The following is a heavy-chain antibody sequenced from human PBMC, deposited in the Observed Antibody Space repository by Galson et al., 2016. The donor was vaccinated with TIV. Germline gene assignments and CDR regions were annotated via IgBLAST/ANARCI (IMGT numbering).Heavy chain of an antibody. J-gene: IGHJ5*02. V-gene: IGHV1-2*02. CDR3: ARIDFWSGWS. CDR2: INPDSGGT. Sequence: SVKVSCKASGYTFTGFYMYWVRQAPGQGLEWMGWINPDSGGTNYAQKFQGRVSMTRDTSISTAYMALSRLRSDDTAVYYCARIDFWSGWSWGKGTLVTVSS. D-gene: IGHD3-3*01. CDR1: GYTFTGFY.